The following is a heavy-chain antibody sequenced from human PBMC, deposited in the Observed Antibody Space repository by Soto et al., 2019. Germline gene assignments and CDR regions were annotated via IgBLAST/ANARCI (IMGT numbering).Heavy chain of an antibody. V-gene: IGHV4-31*03. D-gene: IGHD2-15*01. CDR3: AKRTLGYCSGGSCYSGWFDP. CDR2: IYYSGST. Sequence: TLSLTCTVSGGSISSGGYYWSWIRQHPGKGLEWIGYIYYSGSTYYNPSLKSRVTISVDTSKNQFSLKLSSVTAADTAVYYCAKRTLGYCSGGSCYSGWFDPWGQGTLVTVSS. CDR1: GGSISSGGYY. J-gene: IGHJ5*02.